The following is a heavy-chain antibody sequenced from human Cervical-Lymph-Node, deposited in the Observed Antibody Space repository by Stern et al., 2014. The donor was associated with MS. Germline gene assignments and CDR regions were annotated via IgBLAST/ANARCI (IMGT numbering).Heavy chain of an antibody. J-gene: IGHJ3*02. V-gene: IGHV3-48*02. CDR3: AREEGGGNYFSAFDI. Sequence: EVQLVESGGGLVQPGRSLRLSCAASGFSFSSYSMNWVRPAPGKGLEWLSYISGSSSSIYYADSVKGRFTISRDNAKNSLYLQMSGLRDEDTAVYYCAREEGGGNYFSAFDIWGQGTAVTVSA. CDR2: ISGSSSSI. CDR1: GFSFSSYS. D-gene: IGHD1-26*01.